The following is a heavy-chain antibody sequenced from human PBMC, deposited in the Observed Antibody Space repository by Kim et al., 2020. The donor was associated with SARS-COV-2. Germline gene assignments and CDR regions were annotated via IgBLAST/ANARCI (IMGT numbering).Heavy chain of an antibody. CDR1: GFTFSSYG. V-gene: IGHV3-30*18. J-gene: IGHJ4*02. D-gene: IGHD5-18*01. CDR3: AKDVAEIKRGYSYHGYYFDY. CDR2: ISYDGSNK. Sequence: GGSLRLSCAASGFTFSSYGMHWVRQAPGKGLEWVAVISYDGSNKYYADSVKGRFTISRDNSKNTLYLQMNSLRAEDTAVYYCAKDVAEIKRGYSYHGYYFDYWGQGTLVTVSS.